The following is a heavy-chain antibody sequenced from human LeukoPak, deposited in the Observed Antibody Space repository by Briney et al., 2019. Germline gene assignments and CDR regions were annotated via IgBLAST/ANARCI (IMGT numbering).Heavy chain of an antibody. CDR1: GFTFSSYA. J-gene: IGHJ3*02. CDR3: AKERYCSGGSCYSGAFDI. Sequence: GSLRLSCAASGFTFSSYAMSWVRQAPGKGLEWVSAISGSGGSTYYADSVKGRFTISRDNSKNTLYLQMNSLRAEDTAVYYCAKERYCSGGSCYSGAFDIWGQGTMVTVSS. CDR2: ISGSGGST. V-gene: IGHV3-23*01. D-gene: IGHD2-15*01.